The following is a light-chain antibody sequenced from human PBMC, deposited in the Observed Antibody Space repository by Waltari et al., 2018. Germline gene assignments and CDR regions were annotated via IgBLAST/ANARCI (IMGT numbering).Light chain of an antibody. Sequence: EKVMTQSPATLSVSPGEVVTLSCRASQGGSSNVAWYQPRPGQAPRLLIYDASTRASGIPARFSGSWSGTEFTLTISGLQSEDCALYYCQQYNDWYSFGQGTKLEIK. J-gene: IGKJ2*03. CDR3: QQYNDWYS. CDR2: DAS. CDR1: QGGSSN. V-gene: IGKV3-15*01.